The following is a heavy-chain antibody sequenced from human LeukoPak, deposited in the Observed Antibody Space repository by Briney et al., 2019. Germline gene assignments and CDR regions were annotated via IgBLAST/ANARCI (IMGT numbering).Heavy chain of an antibody. Sequence: PGGSLRLSCAASGFTFTSYAMGWVRQAPGTGLEWVSSVSGSGDGTYYADSVKGRFTISRDNSKNTLYLQMNSLRAEDTAVYYCARGSRYDSSGYLGYWGQGTLVTVSS. CDR2: VSGSGDGT. CDR1: GFTFTSYA. J-gene: IGHJ4*02. V-gene: IGHV3-23*01. D-gene: IGHD3-22*01. CDR3: ARGSRYDSSGYLGY.